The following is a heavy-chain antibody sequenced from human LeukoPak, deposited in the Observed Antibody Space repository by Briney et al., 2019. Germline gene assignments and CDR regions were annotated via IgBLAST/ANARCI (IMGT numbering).Heavy chain of an antibody. CDR3: ARGDYHGSGRTYFDY. Sequence: GGSLRLSCAASGFTFDDYGMSWVRQVPGKGLEWVSGIHWNGGSTRYADFVQGQFIISRDNAKNSPYLQVNSLRAEDTALYYCARGDYHGSGRTYFDYWGQGTLVTVSP. J-gene: IGHJ4*02. CDR1: GFTFDDYG. V-gene: IGHV3-20*04. CDR2: IHWNGGST. D-gene: IGHD3-10*01.